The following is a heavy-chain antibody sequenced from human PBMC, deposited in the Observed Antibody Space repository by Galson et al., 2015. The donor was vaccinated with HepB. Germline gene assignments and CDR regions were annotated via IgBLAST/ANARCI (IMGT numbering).Heavy chain of an antibody. J-gene: IGHJ6*02. Sequence: SVTVSCKAFGGTFSSYAISWVRQAPGQGLEWMGGIIPIFGTANYAQKFQGRVTITADESTSTAYMELSSLRSEDTAVYYCARDNWNKNYYYGMDVWGQGTTVTVSS. CDR3: ARDNWNKNYYYGMDV. CDR1: GGTFSSYA. D-gene: IGHD1/OR15-1a*01. CDR2: IIPIFGTA. V-gene: IGHV1-69*13.